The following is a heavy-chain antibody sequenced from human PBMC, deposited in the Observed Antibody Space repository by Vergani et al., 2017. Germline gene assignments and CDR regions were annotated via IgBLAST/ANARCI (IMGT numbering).Heavy chain of an antibody. CDR3: AKESGGYYYYYMDV. Sequence: EVHLLESGGGLVQSGGSLRLSCAASGFTFSNSAVSWVRQAPGRGLAWVSSISGPGLSTYYADSVKGRFSISRDNSKNTLYLQMNSLRAEDTAVYYCAKESGGYYYYYMDVWGKGTTVTVSS. J-gene: IGHJ6*03. V-gene: IGHV3-23*01. CDR1: GFTFSNSA. D-gene: IGHD3-16*01. CDR2: ISGPGLST.